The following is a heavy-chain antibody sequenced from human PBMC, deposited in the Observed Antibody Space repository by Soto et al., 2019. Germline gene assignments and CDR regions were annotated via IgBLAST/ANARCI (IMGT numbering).Heavy chain of an antibody. CDR3: AGARTEFFDSSGDD. D-gene: IGHD3-22*01. V-gene: IGHV1-69*02. CDR1: GITFSSYT. J-gene: IGHJ4*02. Sequence: QVQLVQSGAEVKKPGSSVKVSCKASGITFSSYTMNWVRQAPGQGLEWMGRIIPSLGIANYAQNFKGRVTITADKSTCPAYMELRSLRPEDTALYDCAGARTEFFDSSGDDRGQGILGIVSS. CDR2: IIPSLGIA.